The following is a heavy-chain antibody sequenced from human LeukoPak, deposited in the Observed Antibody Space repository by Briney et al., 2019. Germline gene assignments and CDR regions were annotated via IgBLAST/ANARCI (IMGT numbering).Heavy chain of an antibody. CDR1: GESLSGYH. J-gene: IGHJ4*02. D-gene: IGHD3-3*01. CDR2: INYSGST. CDR3: ARGLGFWF. V-gene: IGHV4-34*01. Sequence: SETLSLTCAVYGESLSGYHWSWIRQSPGKGLEWIGEINYSGSTNYNPSLKSRVTMAVDTSKNQFSLKLTSVTAADTAVYYCARGLGFWFWGQGTLVTVSS.